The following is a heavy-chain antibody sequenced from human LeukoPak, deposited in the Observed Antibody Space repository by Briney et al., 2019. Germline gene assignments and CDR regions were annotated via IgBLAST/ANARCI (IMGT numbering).Heavy chain of an antibody. J-gene: IGHJ4*02. Sequence: GASAKVSCKASGDTVTSYYMHWVRQATGQWLEWMGGIIPIFGTANYAQKFQGRVTITADESTSTAYMELSSLRSGDTAVYYCARQYGGKNHIDYWGQGTLVTVSS. CDR1: GDTVTSYY. V-gene: IGHV1-69*13. D-gene: IGHD4-23*01. CDR2: IIPIFGTA. CDR3: ARQYGGKNHIDY.